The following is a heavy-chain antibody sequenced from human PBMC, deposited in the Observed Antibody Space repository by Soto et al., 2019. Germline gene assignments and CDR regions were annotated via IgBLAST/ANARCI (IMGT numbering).Heavy chain of an antibody. D-gene: IGHD4-17*01. J-gene: IGHJ5*02. CDR3: ARPPPLPPVITSCFDP. V-gene: IGHV4-34*01. CDR2: INHSGST. Sequence: SETLSLTCAVYGGSFSGYYWSWIRQPPGKGLEWIGEINHSGSTNYNPSLKSRVTISVDTSKNQFSLKLSSVTAADTAVYYWARPPPLPPVITSCFDPWGQATXVTVPS. CDR1: GGSFSGYY.